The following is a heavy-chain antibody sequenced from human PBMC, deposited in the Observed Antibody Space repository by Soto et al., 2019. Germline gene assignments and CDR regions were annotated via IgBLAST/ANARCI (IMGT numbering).Heavy chain of an antibody. D-gene: IGHD2-21*01. CDR1: GGTFSSYA. Sequence: ASVKVSCKASGGTFSSYAISWVRQAPGQGLEWMGWIIPNCGTTGYAQKFQGRVTMTRNNSISTAYMELSSLRSEDTAVYYCATDWTENWGQGTLVTVSS. V-gene: IGHV1-8*02. CDR2: IIPNCGTT. J-gene: IGHJ4*02. CDR3: ATDWTEN.